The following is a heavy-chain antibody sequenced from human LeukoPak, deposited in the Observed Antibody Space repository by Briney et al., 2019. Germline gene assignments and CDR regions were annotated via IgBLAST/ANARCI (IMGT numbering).Heavy chain of an antibody. V-gene: IGHV3-23*01. Sequence: PGGSLRLSCAASGFTFDDYDIHWVRQAPGKGLEWVSLISGSGGSTYYADSVKGRFTISRDNSKNTLYLQMNSLRAEDTAVYYCATLIGGVPAPGGDDYYGMDVWGQGTTVTVSS. D-gene: IGHD2-2*01. CDR1: GFTFDDYD. CDR3: ATLIGGVPAPGGDDYYGMDV. CDR2: ISGSGGST. J-gene: IGHJ6*02.